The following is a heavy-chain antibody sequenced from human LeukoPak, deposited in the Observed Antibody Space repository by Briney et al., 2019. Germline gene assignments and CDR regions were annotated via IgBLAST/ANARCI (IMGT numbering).Heavy chain of an antibody. J-gene: IGHJ4*02. Sequence: TGGSLRLSCAASGFTFSSYAMSWVRQAPGKGLEWVSAISGSGGSTYYADSVKGRFTISRDNSKNTLYLKMNSLRAEDTAVYYWANFDFWSGYRLRDYWGQGNPGHRLL. V-gene: IGHV3-23*01. CDR2: ISGSGGST. CDR1: GFTFSSYA. CDR3: ANFDFWSGYRLRDY. D-gene: IGHD3-3*01.